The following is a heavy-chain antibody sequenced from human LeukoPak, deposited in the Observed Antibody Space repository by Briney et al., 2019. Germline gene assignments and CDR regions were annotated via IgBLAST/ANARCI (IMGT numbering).Heavy chain of an antibody. D-gene: IGHD3-3*01. Sequence: PSQTLSLTCTVSGGSINSGGHYWSWIRQHPGKGLEWIVYINYSGSTYYNPSLKSRVTISIDTSQNQFSLKLSSVTAADTAVYYCARDEAIFGAGYYYGMDVWGQGTTVTVSS. CDR3: ARDEAIFGAGYYYGMDV. CDR2: INYSGST. CDR1: GGSINSGGHY. V-gene: IGHV4-31*03. J-gene: IGHJ6*02.